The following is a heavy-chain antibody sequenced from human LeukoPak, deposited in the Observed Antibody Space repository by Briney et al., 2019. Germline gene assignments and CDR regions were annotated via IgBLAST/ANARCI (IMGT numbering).Heavy chain of an antibody. Sequence: PGGSLRLSCAASGFTFSSYSMNWVRQAPGKGLEWVSSISSSSSYIYYADSVKGRFTISRDNAKNSLYLQMNSLRAEDTAVYYCAGDEDYADAFDIWGQGTMVTVSS. D-gene: IGHD4-17*01. CDR1: GFTFSSYS. CDR3: AGDEDYADAFDI. V-gene: IGHV3-21*01. CDR2: ISSSSSYI. J-gene: IGHJ3*02.